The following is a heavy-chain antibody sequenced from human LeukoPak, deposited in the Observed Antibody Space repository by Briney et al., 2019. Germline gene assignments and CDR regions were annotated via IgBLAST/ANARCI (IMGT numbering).Heavy chain of an antibody. CDR2: ISWNSGNI. CDR3: ARDLGSGSWVYYYYMDV. V-gene: IGHV3-9*01. J-gene: IGHJ6*03. Sequence: GGSLRLSCVASGFTFDDYAMHWVRQAPGKGLEWVSGISWNSGNIGYGDSVKGRFTISRDNAKNSLYLQMNSLRAEDTAVYYCARDLGSGSWVYYYYMDVWGKGTTVTVSS. CDR1: GFTFDDYA. D-gene: IGHD3-10*01.